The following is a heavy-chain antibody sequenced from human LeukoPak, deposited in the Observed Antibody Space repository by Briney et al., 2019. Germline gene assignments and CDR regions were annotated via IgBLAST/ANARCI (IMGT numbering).Heavy chain of an antibody. D-gene: IGHD6-19*01. Sequence: GGSPRLSCAASGFTFRNYEMNRVRQAPGKGLEWVSYISSSGTTTYYADSVKGRFTISRDNARNSLYLQMNTPRAEDTAVYYCARVGSGWGLDYWGQGTLVTVSS. J-gene: IGHJ4*02. CDR3: ARVGSGWGLDY. V-gene: IGHV3-48*03. CDR2: ISSSGTTT. CDR1: GFTFRNYE.